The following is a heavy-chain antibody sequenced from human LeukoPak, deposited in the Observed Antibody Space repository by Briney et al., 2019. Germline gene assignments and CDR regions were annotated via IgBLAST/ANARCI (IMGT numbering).Heavy chain of an antibody. CDR3: ARDGQGVVVVAAATSIGWFDP. J-gene: IGHJ5*02. CDR2: IYTSGST. CDR1: GGSISSGSYY. V-gene: IGHV4-61*02. Sequence: PSETLSLTCTVSGGSISSGSYYWSWIRQPAGKGLEWIGRIYTSGSTNYNPSLKSRVTMSVDTSKNQFSLKLSSVTAADTAVYYCARDGQGVVVVAAATSIGWFDPWGQGTLVTVSS. D-gene: IGHD2-15*01.